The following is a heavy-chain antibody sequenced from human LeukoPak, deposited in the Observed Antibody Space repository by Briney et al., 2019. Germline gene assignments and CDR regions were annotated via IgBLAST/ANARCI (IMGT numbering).Heavy chain of an antibody. J-gene: IGHJ4*02. D-gene: IGHD2-2*01. CDR3: ARVGGHCTSTSCPPPDY. V-gene: IGHV3-21*01. CDR1: GFTFSSYA. CDR2: IGSSSRYI. Sequence: PGGSLRLSCAASGFTFSSYAMSWVRQAPGKGLEWVSFIGSSSRYIYQADSVKGRFTISRDNAKSSVFLQMNSLRAEDTAVYYCARVGGHCTSTSCPPPDYWGQGTLVTVSS.